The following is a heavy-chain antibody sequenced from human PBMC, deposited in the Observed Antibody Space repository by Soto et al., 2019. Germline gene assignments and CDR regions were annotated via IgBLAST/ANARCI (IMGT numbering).Heavy chain of an antibody. D-gene: IGHD1-1*01. Sequence: QVQLVQSGPEVRKPGASVKVSCKASGYNFTTYYIHWVRQAPGQGLEWMGMITPTGGSTTYAQRFQGRVTLTRETSTSTVYMDLSSLRSEDTAMYYCARDVRARLFKLDCWGQGTLVTVSS. CDR3: ARDVRARLFKLDC. CDR2: ITPTGGST. V-gene: IGHV1-46*01. J-gene: IGHJ4*02. CDR1: GYNFTTYY.